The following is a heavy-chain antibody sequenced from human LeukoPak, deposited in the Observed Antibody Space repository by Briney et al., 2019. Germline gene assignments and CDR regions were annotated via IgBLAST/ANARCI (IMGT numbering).Heavy chain of an antibody. CDR2: IYYSGST. J-gene: IGHJ4*02. V-gene: IGHV4-30-4*08. CDR3: ARVSPYGDYFDY. D-gene: IGHD4-17*01. Sequence: SQTLSLTCTVSGGSISSGDYYWSWIRQPPGKGLEWIGYIYYSGSTYYNPSLKSRVTISVDTSKNQFSLKLSSVTAADTAVYYCARVSPYGDYFDYWGQGTLVTVSS. CDR1: GGSISSGDYY.